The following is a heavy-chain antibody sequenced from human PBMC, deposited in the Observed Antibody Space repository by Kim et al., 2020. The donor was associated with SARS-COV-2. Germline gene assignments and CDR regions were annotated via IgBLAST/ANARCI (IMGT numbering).Heavy chain of an antibody. D-gene: IGHD5-18*01. Sequence: SVQGRITSSRDNSKNTVYLQMNSLRAEDTAVYYCARDRDGYSYGSSGMDVWGQGTTVTVSS. CDR3: ARDRDGYSYGSSGMDV. J-gene: IGHJ6*02. V-gene: IGHV3-30*07.